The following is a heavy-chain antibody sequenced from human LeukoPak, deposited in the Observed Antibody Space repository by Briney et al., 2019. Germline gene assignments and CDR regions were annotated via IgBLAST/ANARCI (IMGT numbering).Heavy chain of an antibody. V-gene: IGHV3-23*01. CDR3: AKDRTPWNDYAFDM. J-gene: IGHJ3*02. D-gene: IGHD1-1*01. CDR1: GFTFSSYW. Sequence: GGSLRLSCAASGFTFSSYWMSWVRQAPGKGLEWVSGISGSAGSTYYADSVKGRFTISRDNSKSTLYLQMNSLRVEDTAVYYCAKDRTPWNDYAFDMWGQGTMVTVSS. CDR2: ISGSAGST.